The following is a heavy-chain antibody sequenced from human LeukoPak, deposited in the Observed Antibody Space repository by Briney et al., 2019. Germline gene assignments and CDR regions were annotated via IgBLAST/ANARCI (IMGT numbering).Heavy chain of an antibody. D-gene: IGHD2-15*01. J-gene: IGHJ4*02. Sequence: SETLSLTCTVSGGSISSSSYYWGWIRQPPGKGLEWIGSIYYSGSTYYNPSLKSRVTISVDTSKNQFSLKLSSVTAADTAVYYCATLALRGSRIYWGQGTLVTVSS. CDR2: IYYSGST. CDR3: ATLALRGSRIY. V-gene: IGHV4-39*07. CDR1: GGSISSSSYY.